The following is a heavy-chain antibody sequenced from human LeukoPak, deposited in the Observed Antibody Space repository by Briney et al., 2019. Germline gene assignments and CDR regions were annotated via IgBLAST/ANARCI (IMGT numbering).Heavy chain of an antibody. CDR3: ARASSPRPRKTYYYDSSGYCFDY. CDR2: INWNGGST. CDR1: GFTFDDYG. J-gene: IGHJ4*02. D-gene: IGHD3-22*01. Sequence: RTGGSLRLSCAASGFTFDDYGMSWVRQAPGKGLEWVSGINWNGGSTGYADSVKGRFTISRDNAKNSLYLQMNSLRAEDTAVYYCARASSPRPRKTYYYDSSGYCFDYWGQGTLVTVSS. V-gene: IGHV3-20*04.